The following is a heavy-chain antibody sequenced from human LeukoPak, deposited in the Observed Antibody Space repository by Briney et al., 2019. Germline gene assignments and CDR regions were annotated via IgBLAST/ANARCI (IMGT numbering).Heavy chain of an antibody. Sequence: GGSLRLSCAASGFTFSSYAMSWVRQAPGKGLEWVSAISDGGDRIYYADSVEGRFTISRDNSKNALYLQMNSLRAEDTAIYYCTKDPRIRVGDAFGNWGQGTLVTVSS. V-gene: IGHV3-23*01. CDR2: ISDGGDRI. J-gene: IGHJ4*02. D-gene: IGHD6-19*01. CDR3: TKDPRIRVGDAFGN. CDR1: GFTFSSYA.